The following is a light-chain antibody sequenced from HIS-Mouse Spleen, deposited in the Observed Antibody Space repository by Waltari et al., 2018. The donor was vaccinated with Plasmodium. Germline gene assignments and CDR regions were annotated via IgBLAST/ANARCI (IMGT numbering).Light chain of an antibody. CDR1: QSVSRSY. CDR2: GAS. J-gene: IGKJ2*01. V-gene: IGKV3D-7*01. CDR3: QQDYNLPYT. Sequence: EIVMTQSPATLSLSPGERATLSCRASQSVSRSYLSWYQQKPGQAPRLLIYGASTRATGILARFSGSGSGTDFTLTISSLQPEDFAVYYCQQDYNLPYTFGQGTKLEIK.